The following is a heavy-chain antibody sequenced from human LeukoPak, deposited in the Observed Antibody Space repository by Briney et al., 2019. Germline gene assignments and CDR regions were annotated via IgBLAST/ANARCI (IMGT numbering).Heavy chain of an antibody. CDR2: ISSSSSYI. CDR3: AELGITMIGGV. Sequence: GGSLRLSCAASGFIFSNYSMNWVRQAPGKGLEWASSISSSSSYIYYADSVKGRFTISRDNAKNSLYLQMNSLRAEDTAVYYCAELGITMIGGVWGKGTTVTISS. V-gene: IGHV3-21*01. CDR1: GFIFSNYS. D-gene: IGHD3-10*02. J-gene: IGHJ6*04.